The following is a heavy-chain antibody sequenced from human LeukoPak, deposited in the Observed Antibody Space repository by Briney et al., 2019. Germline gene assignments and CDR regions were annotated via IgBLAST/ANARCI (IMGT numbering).Heavy chain of an antibody. CDR2: FDPEDGET. D-gene: IGHD3-10*01. V-gene: IGHV1-24*01. J-gene: IGHJ3*02. Sequence: ASVKVSCKVSGYTLTELSMHWVRQAPGKGLEWMGGFDPEDGETIYAQKFQGRVTMTEDTSTDTAYMELRSLRSDDTAVYYCARDNGVLLWFGELLVIDAFDIWGQGTMVTVSS. CDR3: ARDNGVLLWFGELLVIDAFDI. CDR1: GYTLTELS.